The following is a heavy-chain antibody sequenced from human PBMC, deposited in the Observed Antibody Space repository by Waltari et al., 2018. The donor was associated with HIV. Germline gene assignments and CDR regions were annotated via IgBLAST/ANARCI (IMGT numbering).Heavy chain of an antibody. CDR3: ARRSIVVVVAAREGSFDY. J-gene: IGHJ4*02. D-gene: IGHD2-15*01. Sequence: QVQLQQWGAGLLKPSETLSLTCAVYGGSFSGYYWSWIRQPPGKGLEWIGEINHSGRTHYNPSLKSRVTISVDTAKNQFSLKLSSVTAADTAVYYCARRSIVVVVAAREGSFDYWGQGTLVTVSS. V-gene: IGHV4-34*01. CDR1: GGSFSGYY. CDR2: INHSGRT.